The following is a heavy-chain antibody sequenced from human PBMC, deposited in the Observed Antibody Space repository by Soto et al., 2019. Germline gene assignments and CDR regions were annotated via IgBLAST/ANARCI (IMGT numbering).Heavy chain of an antibody. CDR2: IRGETNGGTA. CDR1: GFNFANYA. Sequence: GGSLTLSCTGYGFNFANYALTWVRQAPGKGLEWVGFIRGETNGGTADYAASLKGRITISRDDSKSIAYLEINSLQTEDTAVYYCTRYYYESSGYYVYWGQGT. J-gene: IGHJ4*02. CDR3: TRYYYESSGYYVY. D-gene: IGHD3-22*01. V-gene: IGHV3-49*04.